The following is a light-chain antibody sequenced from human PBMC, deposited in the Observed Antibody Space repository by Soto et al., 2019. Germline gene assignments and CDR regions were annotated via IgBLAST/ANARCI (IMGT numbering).Light chain of an antibody. CDR3: QQYNSYSTT. V-gene: IGKV1-5*01. CDR2: DAS. J-gene: IGKJ1*01. Sequence: DIQMTQSPSTLSASVGDRVTITCRASQSISSWLAWYQQKPGKAPKLLIYDASSLESGVPSRFSGSGSGTEFTLTISSLQPDDFATYYCQQYNSYSTTFAQGPKVDIK. CDR1: QSISSW.